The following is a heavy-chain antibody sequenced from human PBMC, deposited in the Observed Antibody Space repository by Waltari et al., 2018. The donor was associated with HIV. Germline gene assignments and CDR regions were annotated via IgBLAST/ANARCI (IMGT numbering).Heavy chain of an antibody. Sequence: QVRLVQSGAEVKKPGASVRVSCKASGYTFTSYYIHWVRQAPGQGLEWMGRIDPTTGTTSYSQRFQDRVTMTRDTSITTSYMELSGLRNDDMATYYCGRTSIVPSDGSVDVWGQGTTVIVSS. CDR1: GYTFTSYY. V-gene: IGHV1-2*06. CDR3: GRTSIVPSDGSVDV. D-gene: IGHD2-21*01. CDR2: IDPTTGTT. J-gene: IGHJ6*02.